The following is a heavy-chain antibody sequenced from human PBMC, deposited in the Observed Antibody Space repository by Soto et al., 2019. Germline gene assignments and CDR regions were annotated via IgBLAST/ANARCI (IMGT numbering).Heavy chain of an antibody. D-gene: IGHD5-18*01. CDR3: ARRSIQLWLPFDY. CDR2: IYYRGST. Sequence: QLQLQESGPGLVKPSETLSLTCTVSGGSISSSSYYWGWIRQPPGKGLEWIGSIYYRGSTYYNPSVKSLVALSVATSKNQFSRTLISVTTADTAVYYCARRSIQLWLPFDYWGQGTLVTVSS. J-gene: IGHJ4*02. CDR1: GGSISSSSYY. V-gene: IGHV4-39*01.